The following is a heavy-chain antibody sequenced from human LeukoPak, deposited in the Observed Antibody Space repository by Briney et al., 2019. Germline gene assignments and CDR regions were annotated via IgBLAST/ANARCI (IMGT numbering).Heavy chain of an antibody. CDR1: GYTFTSYG. CDR3: ARRGACSSTSCNLDY. Sequence: ASVKVSCKASGYTFTSYGISWVRQAPGQGLEWMGWISAYNGNTNYAQMLQGRVTMTTDTSTSTAYMELRSLRSDDTAVYYCARRGACSSTSCNLDYWGQGTLVTVSS. V-gene: IGHV1-18*01. D-gene: IGHD2-2*01. CDR2: ISAYNGNT. J-gene: IGHJ4*02.